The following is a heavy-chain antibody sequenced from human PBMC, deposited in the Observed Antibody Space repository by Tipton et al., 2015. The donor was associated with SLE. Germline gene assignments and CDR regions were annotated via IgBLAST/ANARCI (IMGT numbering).Heavy chain of an antibody. CDR2: ITSSGLTS. V-gene: IGHV3-11*01. Sequence: SLRLSCAASGFTFSNYAMSWIRQAPGKGLEWVSQITSSGLTSHYADSVTGRFSISRDNAKNSLYLQMNTLRVEDTDWCVPGTCLGWGQGHLVTVTS. J-gene: IGHJ4*02. CDR1: GFTFSNYA. D-gene: IGHD6-19*01. CDR3: GTCLG.